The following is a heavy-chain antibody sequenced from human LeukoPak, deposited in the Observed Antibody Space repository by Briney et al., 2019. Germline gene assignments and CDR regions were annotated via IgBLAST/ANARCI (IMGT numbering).Heavy chain of an antibody. CDR3: AKSVAPYCSGGSCFDAFDI. J-gene: IGHJ3*02. CDR1: GFTFSSYA. CDR2: ISHSGAST. D-gene: IGHD2-15*01. V-gene: IGHV3-23*01. Sequence: GGSLRLSCAASGFTFSSYAMNWVRQAPGEGLEWVSAISHSGASTYYADSVKGRFTISRDNSKNTLYLQMNSLRAEDTAVYYCAKSVAPYCSGGSCFDAFDIWGQGTMVTVSS.